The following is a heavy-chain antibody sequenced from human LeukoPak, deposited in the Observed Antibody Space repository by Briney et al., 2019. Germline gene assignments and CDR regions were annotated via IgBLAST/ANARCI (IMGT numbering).Heavy chain of an antibody. Sequence: ASVKVSCKASGYTFTSYDINWVRQATGQGLEWMGWMNPNSGNTGYAQKFQGRVTITADESTSTAYMELSSLRSEDTAVYYCARGPVAAAGTQYFQHWGQGTLVTVSS. D-gene: IGHD6-13*01. CDR1: GYTFTSYD. V-gene: IGHV1-8*03. CDR3: ARGPVAAAGTQYFQH. CDR2: MNPNSGNT. J-gene: IGHJ1*01.